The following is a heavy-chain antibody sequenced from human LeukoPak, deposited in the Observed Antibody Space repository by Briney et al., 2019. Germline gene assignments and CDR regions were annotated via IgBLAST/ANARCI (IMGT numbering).Heavy chain of an antibody. Sequence: GGSLRLSCTGSGFSFGDHAMSWVRQAPGKGLEWVANIKQDGSEKYYVDSVKGRFTISRDNAKNSLYLQMNSLRAEDTAVYYCARDGGYSSGSTYFDYWGQGTLVTVSS. CDR2: IKQDGSEK. J-gene: IGHJ4*02. D-gene: IGHD6-19*01. CDR3: ARDGGYSSGSTYFDY. V-gene: IGHV3-7*03. CDR1: GFSFGDHA.